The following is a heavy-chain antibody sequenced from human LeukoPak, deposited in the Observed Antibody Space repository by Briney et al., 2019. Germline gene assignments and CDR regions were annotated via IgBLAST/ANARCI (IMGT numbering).Heavy chain of an antibody. J-gene: IGHJ4*02. CDR1: GGTFSSYA. CDR2: IIPIFGTA. V-gene: IGHV1-69*05. D-gene: IGHD3-22*01. Sequence: SVKVSCKASGGTFSSYAISWVRQAPGQRLEWMGGIIPIFGTANYAQKFQGRVTITTDESTSTAYMELSSLRSEDTAVYYCARDRVSYYYDSSGYPGSGYFDYWGQGTLVTVSS. CDR3: ARDRVSYYYDSSGYPGSGYFDY.